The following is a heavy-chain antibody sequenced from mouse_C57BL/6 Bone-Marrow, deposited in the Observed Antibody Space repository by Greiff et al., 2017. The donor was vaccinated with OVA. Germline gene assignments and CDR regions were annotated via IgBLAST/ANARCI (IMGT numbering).Heavy chain of an antibody. CDR2: IRSKSNNYAT. J-gene: IGHJ3*01. CDR1: GFSFNTYA. V-gene: IGHV10-1*01. CDR3: VRRVAY. Sequence: EVQRVESGGGLVQPKGSLKLSCAASGFSFNTYAMNWVRQAPGKGLEWVARIRSKSNNYATYYAVSVKDRLTISRDDSESMLYLRRNKSKTKDTDMCNSVRRVAYWGQGTLLTVSA.